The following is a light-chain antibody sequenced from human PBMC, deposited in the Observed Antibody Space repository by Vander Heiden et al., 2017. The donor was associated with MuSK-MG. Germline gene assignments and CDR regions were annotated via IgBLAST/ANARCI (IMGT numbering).Light chain of an antibody. CDR1: QSISSY. Sequence: DIQMTQSPSSLSASVGDRVTITCRASQSISSYLNWYQQKPGKAPKLLIYAASRLQSGVPSRFSGSGSGTDFTLTISRLQAEDFANYYWQQSYNTPLFGHGTKVEIK. V-gene: IGKV1-39*01. J-gene: IGKJ3*01. CDR3: QQSYNTPL. CDR2: AAS.